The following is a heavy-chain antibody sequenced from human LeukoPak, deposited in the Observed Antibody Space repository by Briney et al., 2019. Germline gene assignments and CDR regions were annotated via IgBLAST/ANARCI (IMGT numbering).Heavy chain of an antibody. CDR2: INWNSGSI. J-gene: IGHJ4*02. D-gene: IGHD3-10*01. CDR3: PGRGYYYASGFDS. CDR1: GFTFDDYA. Sequence: PGRSLRLSCAASGFTFDDYAMHWVRQAPGKGLEWVSNINWNSGSIGYADSVKGRFTISRDNAKNSLYLQMNSLRAEDTALYAKPGRGYYYASGFDSWGQGTLVTVSS. V-gene: IGHV3-9*01.